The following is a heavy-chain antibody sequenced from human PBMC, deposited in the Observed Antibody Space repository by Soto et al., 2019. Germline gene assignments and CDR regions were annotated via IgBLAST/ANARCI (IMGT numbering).Heavy chain of an antibody. CDR3: ATYGSGSYKPTTFDY. D-gene: IGHD3-10*01. CDR1: GGSISSGDYY. J-gene: IGHJ4*02. V-gene: IGHV4-31*03. CDR2: IYYSGST. Sequence: QVQLQESGPGLVKPSQTLSLTCTVSGGSISSGDYYWSWIRQHPGKGLEWIGYIYYSGSTYYNPSLKTRVTRSVATSKNQSSLKLSSVTAADTAVYYCATYGSGSYKPTTFDYWGQGTLVTVSS.